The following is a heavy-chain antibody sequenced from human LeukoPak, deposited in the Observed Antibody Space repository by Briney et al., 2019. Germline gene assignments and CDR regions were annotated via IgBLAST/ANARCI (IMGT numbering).Heavy chain of an antibody. CDR1: GVTFDDYG. Sequence: PGGSLRLPCADSGVTFDDYGMSWVRHAPGKGLGWVSRIYWNGSSTGYADSVKGRFTISRDNAKNSLYLQMNSLRVEDTALYYCARDANNYIDQWRQGTLVTVSP. CDR3: ARDANNYIDQ. CDR2: IYWNGSST. J-gene: IGHJ4*02. V-gene: IGHV3-20*04.